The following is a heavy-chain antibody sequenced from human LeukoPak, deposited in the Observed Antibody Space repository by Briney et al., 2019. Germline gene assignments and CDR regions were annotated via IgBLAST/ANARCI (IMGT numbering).Heavy chain of an antibody. J-gene: IGHJ4*02. CDR2: IIPIFGTA. D-gene: IGHD6-19*01. Sequence: SVKLSCKASGATFTSYAISWVRQAHAQGLEWMGVIIPIFGTANYAQRFQGRVTITADKSTRTAYMELSRLRSEDTAVYYCAREGQWLVVDYWGQGTLVTVSS. CDR1: GATFTSYA. V-gene: IGHV1-69*06. CDR3: AREGQWLVVDY.